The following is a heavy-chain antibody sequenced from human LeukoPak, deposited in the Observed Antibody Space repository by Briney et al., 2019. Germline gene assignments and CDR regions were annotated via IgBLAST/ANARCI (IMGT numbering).Heavy chain of an antibody. Sequence: ASVKVSCKASGYTFTSYGISWVRQAPGQGLEWMGWISAYNGNTNYAQKLQGRVTMTTDTSTSTAYMELRSLRSDDTAVYYCARDSITISTPPENWFDPWGQGTLVTVSS. D-gene: IGHD3-3*01. V-gene: IGHV1-18*01. CDR3: ARDSITISTPPENWFDP. CDR1: GYTFTSYG. CDR2: ISAYNGNT. J-gene: IGHJ5*02.